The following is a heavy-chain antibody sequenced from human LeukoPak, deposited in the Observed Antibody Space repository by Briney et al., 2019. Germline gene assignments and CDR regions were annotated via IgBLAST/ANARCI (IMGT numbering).Heavy chain of an antibody. D-gene: IGHD2-15*01. V-gene: IGHV4-61*02. CDR1: GGSISSGSYY. CDR2: IYTSGST. J-gene: IGHJ6*03. Sequence: SETLSLTCTVSGGSISSGSYYWSWIRQPAGKGLEWIGRIYTSGSTYYNPSLKSRVTISVDTSKNQFSLKLSSVTAADTAVYYCARQDKLGYCSGGSCSLFRSYYYYYYYMDVWGKGTTVTVSS. CDR3: ARQDKLGYCSGGSCSLFRSYYYYYYYMDV.